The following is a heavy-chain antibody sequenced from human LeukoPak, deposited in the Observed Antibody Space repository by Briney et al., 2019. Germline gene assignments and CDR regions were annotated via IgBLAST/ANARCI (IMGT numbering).Heavy chain of an antibody. CDR1: GYTFSSYS. CDR2: ISKSSDRI. D-gene: IGHD2-2*01. CDR3: ARDLLNDEGSSYFFDQ. Sequence: GGSLRLSCAASGYTFSSYSMNWVRQAPGKGLEWVSYISKSSDRIYHADSVKGRFTISRDNAKNSLYLQMDSLRAEDTAVYYCARDLLNDEGSSYFFDQWGQGTLVTVSS. J-gene: IGHJ4*02. V-gene: IGHV3-48*04.